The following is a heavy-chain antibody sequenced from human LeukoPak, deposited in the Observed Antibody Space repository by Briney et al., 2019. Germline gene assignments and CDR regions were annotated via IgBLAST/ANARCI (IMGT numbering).Heavy chain of an antibody. CDR1: GFTFTSSA. J-gene: IGHJ6*02. CDR3: AAEEVWELPTGYYYYYGMDV. V-gene: IGHV1-58*02. Sequence: SVNVSCKASGFTFTSSAMQWVRQARGQRLEWIGWIVVGSGNTNYAQKFQERVTITRDMSTSTAYMELSSLRSEDTAVYYCAAEEVWELPTGYYYYYGMDVWGQGTTVTVSS. CDR2: IVVGSGNT. D-gene: IGHD1-26*01.